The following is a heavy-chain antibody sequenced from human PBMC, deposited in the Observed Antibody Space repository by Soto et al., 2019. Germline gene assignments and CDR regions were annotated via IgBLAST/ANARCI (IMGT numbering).Heavy chain of an antibody. D-gene: IGHD2-8*01. Sequence: GGSLRLSCAASGFTFSSYGMHWVRQAPGKGLEWVAVISYDGSNKYYAHSVKGRFTISRDNSKNTLYLQMNSLRAEDTTVYYCAKDRQVPYCTNGVCYYYYYGMDVWGQGTTVTVSS. CDR1: GFTFSSYG. J-gene: IGHJ6*02. V-gene: IGHV3-30*18. CDR3: AKDRQVPYCTNGVCYYYYYGMDV. CDR2: ISYDGSNK.